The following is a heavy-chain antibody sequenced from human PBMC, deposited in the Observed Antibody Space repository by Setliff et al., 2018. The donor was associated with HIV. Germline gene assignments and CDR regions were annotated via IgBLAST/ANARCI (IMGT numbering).Heavy chain of an antibody. CDR3: VKGAPDYDTNPFYYYFFMHV. Sequence: GGSLRLSCAASGFTFSSYWMSWVRQAPGKGLEWVANIKQDGSEKSYVDSVKGRFTISRDNGKNSLYLQVNSLRAEDTAVYYCVKGAPDYDTNPFYYYFFMHVWGKGTTVTVSS. D-gene: IGHD4-17*01. CDR2: IKQDGSEK. J-gene: IGHJ6*03. CDR1: GFTFSSYW. V-gene: IGHV3-7*03.